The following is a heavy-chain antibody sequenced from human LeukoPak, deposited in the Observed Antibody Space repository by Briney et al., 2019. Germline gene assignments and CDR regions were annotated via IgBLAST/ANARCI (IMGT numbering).Heavy chain of an antibody. Sequence: GGSLRLSCAASGFTVSSNYMSWVRQAPGKGLEWVSSISSSSSYIYYADSVKGRFTISRDNAKNSLYLQMNSLRAEDTAVYYCARDFSGWYDYWGQGTLVTVSS. CDR1: GFTVSSNY. J-gene: IGHJ4*02. D-gene: IGHD6-19*01. CDR3: ARDFSGWYDY. V-gene: IGHV3-21*01. CDR2: ISSSSSYI.